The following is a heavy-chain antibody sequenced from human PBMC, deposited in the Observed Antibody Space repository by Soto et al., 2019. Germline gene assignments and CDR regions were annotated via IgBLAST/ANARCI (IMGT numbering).Heavy chain of an antibody. CDR1: GFTFSSYG. J-gene: IGHJ6*03. V-gene: IGHV3-30*18. Sequence: GGSLRLSCAASGFTFSSYGMHWVRQAPGKGLEWVAVISYDGSNKYYADSVKGRFTISRDNSKNTLYLQMNSLRAEDTAVYYCAKDGKDGVRGVIPYYYYYYMDVWGKGTTVTVSS. CDR3: AKDGKDGVRGVIPYYYYYYMDV. CDR2: ISYDGSNK. D-gene: IGHD3-10*01.